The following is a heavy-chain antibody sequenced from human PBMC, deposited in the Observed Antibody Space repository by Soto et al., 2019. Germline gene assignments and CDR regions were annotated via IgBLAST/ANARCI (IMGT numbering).Heavy chain of an antibody. Sequence: SVKVSCKASGGTFSSYSISWVRQAPGQGLEWMGGIIPIFGTANYAQKFQGRVTITADESTSTAYMELSSLRSEDTAVYYCARGGLAAAGRHYYYGMDVWGQGTTVTVSS. V-gene: IGHV1-69*13. CDR3: ARGGLAAAGRHYYYGMDV. D-gene: IGHD6-13*01. CDR1: GGTFSSYS. J-gene: IGHJ6*02. CDR2: IIPIFGTA.